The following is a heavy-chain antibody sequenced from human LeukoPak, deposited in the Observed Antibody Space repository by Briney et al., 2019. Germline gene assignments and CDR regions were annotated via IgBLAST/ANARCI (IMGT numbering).Heavy chain of an antibody. D-gene: IGHD2-2*02. V-gene: IGHV1-2*02. Sequence: GASVKVSCKASGYTFTTYYVHWVRQAPGQGLEWMGWINPNSGGTNYAQKFQGRVTMTRDTSISTAYMELSRLRSDDTAVYYCARVDCSSTSCYTYFDYWGQGTLVTVSS. J-gene: IGHJ4*02. CDR3: ARVDCSSTSCYTYFDY. CDR1: GYTFTTYY. CDR2: INPNSGGT.